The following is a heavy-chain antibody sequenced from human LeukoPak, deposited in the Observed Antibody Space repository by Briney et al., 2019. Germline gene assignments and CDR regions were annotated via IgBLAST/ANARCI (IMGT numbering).Heavy chain of an antibody. D-gene: IGHD6-19*01. Sequence: GGSLRLSCAASGFTFSSYWMSWVRQAPGKGLEWVANINQDGSEKYYVDSVKGRFTISRDNAKNSLYLQMNSLRAEDTAVYYCARHEGPSSGWRFDIWGQGTMVTVSS. V-gene: IGHV3-7*01. CDR3: ARHEGPSSGWRFDI. J-gene: IGHJ3*02. CDR1: GFTFSSYW. CDR2: INQDGSEK.